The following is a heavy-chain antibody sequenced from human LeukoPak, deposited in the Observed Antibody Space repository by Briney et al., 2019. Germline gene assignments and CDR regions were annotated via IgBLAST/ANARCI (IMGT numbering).Heavy chain of an antibody. CDR3: ARGPWGYFDY. D-gene: IGHD1-26*01. V-gene: IGHV4-39*07. Sequence: SETLSLTCTVSGGSISSSSYYWGWIRQPPGKGLEWIGSIYYSGSTYYNPSLKSRVTISVDTSKNQFSLKLSSVTAADTAVYYCARGPWGYFDYWGQGTLVTVSS. CDR2: IYYSGST. CDR1: GGSISSSSYY. J-gene: IGHJ4*02.